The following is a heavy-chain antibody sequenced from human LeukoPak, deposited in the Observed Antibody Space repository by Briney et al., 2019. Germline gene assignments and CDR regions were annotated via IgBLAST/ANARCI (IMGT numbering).Heavy chain of an antibody. J-gene: IGHJ6*03. CDR1: GYTFTSYD. CDR3: ARLTYSSSWYDIHYYYYYMDV. Sequence: EASVKVSCKASGYTFTSYDINWVRQAPGQGLEWMGWMNPNSGNTGYAQKFQGRVTITRNTSISTAYMELSSLRSEDTAVYYCARLTYSSSWYDIHYYYYYMDVWGKGTTVTVSS. V-gene: IGHV1-8*03. CDR2: MNPNSGNT. D-gene: IGHD6-13*01.